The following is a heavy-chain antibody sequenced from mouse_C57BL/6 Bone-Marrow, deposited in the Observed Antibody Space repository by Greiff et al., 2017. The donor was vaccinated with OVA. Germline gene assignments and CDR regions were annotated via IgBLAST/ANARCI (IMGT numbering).Heavy chain of an antibody. CDR3: ARGGGPWFAY. Sequence: QVQLKQPGAELVKPGASVKPSCKASGYTFTSYWMQWVKQRPGQGLEWIGEIDPSDSYTNYNQKFKGQATLTVDTSSSTAYMQLSSLTSEDSAVYYCARGGGPWFAYWGQGTLVTVSA. J-gene: IGHJ3*01. V-gene: IGHV1-50*01. CDR2: IDPSDSYT. CDR1: GYTFTSYW.